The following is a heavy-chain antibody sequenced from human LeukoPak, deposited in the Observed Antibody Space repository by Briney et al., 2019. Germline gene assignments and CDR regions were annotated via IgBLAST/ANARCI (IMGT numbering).Heavy chain of an antibody. V-gene: IGHV4-39*01. D-gene: IGHD4-17*01. CDR1: GGSIRSSSYY. Sequence: SETLSLTCTVSGGSIRSSSYYWGWIRQPPGKGLEWIGTIYYSGSTYYNPSLKSRVTISVDTSKNQFSLKLSSVTAADTAVYYCAGGRSGAYVYYWGQGTLVTVSS. CDR3: AGGRSGAYVYY. CDR2: IYYSGST. J-gene: IGHJ4*02.